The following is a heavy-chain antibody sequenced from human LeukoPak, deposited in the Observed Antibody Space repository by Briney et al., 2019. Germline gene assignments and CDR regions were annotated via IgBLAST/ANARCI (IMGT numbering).Heavy chain of an antibody. CDR3: AKDLYSYGYRNWFDP. D-gene: IGHD5-18*01. Sequence: SGGSLRLSCAASGFTFDDYAMHWVRQAPGKGLEWVSAISGSGGSTYYADSVKGRFTISRDNSKNTLYLQMNSLRAEDTAVYYCAKDLYSYGYRNWFDPWGQGTLVTVSS. CDR1: GFTFDDYA. CDR2: ISGSGGST. V-gene: IGHV3-23*01. J-gene: IGHJ5*02.